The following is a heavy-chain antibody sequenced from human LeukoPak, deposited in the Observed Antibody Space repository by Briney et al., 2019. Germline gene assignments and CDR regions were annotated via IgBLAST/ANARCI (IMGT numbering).Heavy chain of an antibody. V-gene: IGHV4-34*01. CDR1: GGSFTDYY. Sequence: SETLSLTCVLYGGSFTDYYWSWVRQSPGKGLEWIGEINHSGTKRYNLSLKSRLIMAIDTSKNQFSLRLSSVTAADTAVYYCARGLDYYGMDVWGQGTTVTVSS. J-gene: IGHJ6*02. CDR2: INHSGTK. CDR3: ARGLDYYGMDV.